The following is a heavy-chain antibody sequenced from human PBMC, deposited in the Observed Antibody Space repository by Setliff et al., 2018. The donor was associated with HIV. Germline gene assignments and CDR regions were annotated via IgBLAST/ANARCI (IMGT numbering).Heavy chain of an antibody. J-gene: IGHJ4*02. Sequence: SETLSLTCAVYGGSFSGYYWSWIRQPPGKGLEWIGEISHGGSTNYNPSLKSRVTISVDTSKNQFSLKLSSVNAADTAVYYCARVLEQVVSDYWGQGTLVTVS. CDR1: GGSFSGYY. CDR2: ISHGGST. V-gene: IGHV4-34*01. CDR3: ARVLEQVVSDY. D-gene: IGHD6-6*01.